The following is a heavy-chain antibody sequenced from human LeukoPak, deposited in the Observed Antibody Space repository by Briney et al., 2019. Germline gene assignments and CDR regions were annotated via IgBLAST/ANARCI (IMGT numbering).Heavy chain of an antibody. J-gene: IGHJ4*02. CDR1: GYTFTSYG. Sequence: ASVKVSCKASGYTFTSYGISWVRQAPGQGLEWMGWISAYNGNTNYAQKLQGRVTMTTDTSTSTAYMELRSLRSDDTAVYYCARRNGLPYYYDSSGYYDYWGQGTLVTVSS. CDR2: ISAYNGNT. D-gene: IGHD3-22*01. CDR3: ARRNGLPYYYDSSGYYDY. V-gene: IGHV1-18*01.